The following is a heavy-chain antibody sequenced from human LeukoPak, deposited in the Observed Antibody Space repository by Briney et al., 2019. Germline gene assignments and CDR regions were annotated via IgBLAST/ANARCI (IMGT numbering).Heavy chain of an antibody. CDR1: GVSISSGGYS. Sequence: PSETLSLTCAVSGVSISSGGYSWSWIRQPPGKGLEWIGYIYHSGSTYYNPSLKSRVTISVDRSKNQFSLKLSSVTAADTAVYYCARAGLPPGKEFDPWGQGTLVTVSS. D-gene: IGHD4-11*01. CDR2: IYHSGST. V-gene: IGHV4-30-2*01. J-gene: IGHJ5*02. CDR3: ARAGLPPGKEFDP.